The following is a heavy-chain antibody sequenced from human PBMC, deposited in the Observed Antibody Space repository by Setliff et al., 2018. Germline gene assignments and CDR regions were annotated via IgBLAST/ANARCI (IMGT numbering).Heavy chain of an antibody. Sequence: LSLTCAVSGASINSGTYYWSWIRQPAGKGLEWVGRLHTSGSTTYNPSLQSRVTISVDTSKNHFSLRLTSLTAADTAVYFCARDNTILGATDHWGQGTLVTVSS. D-gene: IGHD1-26*01. CDR1: GASINSGTYY. V-gene: IGHV4-61*02. CDR2: LHTSGST. CDR3: ARDNTILGATDH. J-gene: IGHJ5*02.